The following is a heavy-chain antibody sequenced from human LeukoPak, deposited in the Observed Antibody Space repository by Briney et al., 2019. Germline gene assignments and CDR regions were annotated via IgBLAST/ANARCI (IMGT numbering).Heavy chain of an antibody. CDR1: GGSFSGYY. J-gene: IGHJ5*02. D-gene: IGHD2-2*01. CDR2: INHSGST. CDR3: AIHIVVVPAAKKKNWFDP. V-gene: IGHV4-34*01. Sequence: ASETLSLTCAVYGGSFSGYYWSWIRQPPGKGLEWIGEINHSGSTNYNPSLKSRVTISVDTSKTQFSLKLSPVTAADTAVYYCAIHIVVVPAAKKKNWFDPWGQGTLVTVSS.